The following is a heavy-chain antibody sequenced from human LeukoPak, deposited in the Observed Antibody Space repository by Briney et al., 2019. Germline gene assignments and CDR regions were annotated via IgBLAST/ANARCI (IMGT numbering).Heavy chain of an antibody. CDR2: ISYDGSNK. J-gene: IGHJ4*02. CDR3: AKQFDYDSSMGRYYFDY. D-gene: IGHD3-22*01. Sequence: PGGSLRLSCAASGFTFSSYGMHWVRQAPGKGLEWVAVISYDGSNKYYADSVKGRFTISRDNSKNTLYLQMNSLRAEDTAVYYCAKQFDYDSSMGRYYFDYWGQGTLVTVSS. V-gene: IGHV3-30*18. CDR1: GFTFSSYG.